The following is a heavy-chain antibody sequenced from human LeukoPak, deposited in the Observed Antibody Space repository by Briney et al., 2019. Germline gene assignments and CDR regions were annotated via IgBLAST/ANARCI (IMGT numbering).Heavy chain of an antibody. J-gene: IGHJ4*02. Sequence: GGSLRLSCAASGFTFSSYGMHWVRQAPGQGLEWMGIINPSGGSTSYAQKFQGRVTMTRDTSTSTVYMELSSLRSEDTAVYYCARDRIAADLAFDYWGQGTLVTVSS. CDR3: ARDRIAADLAFDY. CDR1: GFTFSSYG. D-gene: IGHD6-6*01. V-gene: IGHV1-46*01. CDR2: INPSGGST.